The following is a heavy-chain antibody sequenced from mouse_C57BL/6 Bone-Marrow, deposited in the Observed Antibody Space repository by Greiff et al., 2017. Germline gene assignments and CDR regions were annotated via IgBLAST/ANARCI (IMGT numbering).Heavy chain of an antibody. Sequence: VQLVESGAELARPGASVKLSCKASGYTFTSYGISWVKQRTGQGLEWIGEIYPRSGNTYYNEKFKGKATLTADKSSSTAYMELRSLTSEDSAVYFCARGGITTPFDVWGTGTTVTVSS. D-gene: IGHD2-4*01. J-gene: IGHJ1*03. CDR3: ARGGITTPFDV. V-gene: IGHV1-81*01. CDR1: GYTFTSYG. CDR2: IYPRSGNT.